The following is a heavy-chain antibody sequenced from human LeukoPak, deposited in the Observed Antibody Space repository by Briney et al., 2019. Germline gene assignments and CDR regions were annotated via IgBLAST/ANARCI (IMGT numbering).Heavy chain of an antibody. V-gene: IGHV3-30*04. Sequence: PGGSLRLSCAASGFTFSSYAMHWVRQAPGKGLEWVAVISYDGSNKYYADSVKGRFTISRDNSKNTLYLQMNSLRAEDTAVYYCARDRNYYDSSGLDYWGQGTLVTVSS. CDR3: ARDRNYYDSSGLDY. CDR1: GFTFSSYA. D-gene: IGHD3-22*01. J-gene: IGHJ4*02. CDR2: ISYDGSNK.